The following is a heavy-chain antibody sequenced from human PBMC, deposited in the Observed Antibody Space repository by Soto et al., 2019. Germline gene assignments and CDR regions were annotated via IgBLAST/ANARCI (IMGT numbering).Heavy chain of an antibody. CDR1: GLTFRSYW. Sequence: GGSLRLSCAASGLTFRSYWVHWVRQAPGKGLVWVSRINTDGSVAKYVDSVKGRFTISRDNAKNSLYLQMNSLRDEDTAVYYCAREGGNLNWFDPWGQGTLVTVSS. D-gene: IGHD1-26*01. CDR3: AREGGNLNWFDP. V-gene: IGHV3-74*03. J-gene: IGHJ5*02. CDR2: INTDGSVA.